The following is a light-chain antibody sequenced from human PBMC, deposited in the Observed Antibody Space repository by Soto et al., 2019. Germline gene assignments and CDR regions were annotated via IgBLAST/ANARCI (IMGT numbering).Light chain of an antibody. CDR2: LGS. J-gene: IGKJ4*01. Sequence: DIVMTQSPLSLSVTPGEPASISCRSSQSLLYTSRYNYLDWYLQKPGQSPQLLIYLGSYRASGVPDRFSGSGSGTEFTLKISRVEAEDVGVYYCMQALQSPLTFGGGTKVEIK. CDR1: QSLLYTSRYNY. CDR3: MQALQSPLT. V-gene: IGKV2-28*01.